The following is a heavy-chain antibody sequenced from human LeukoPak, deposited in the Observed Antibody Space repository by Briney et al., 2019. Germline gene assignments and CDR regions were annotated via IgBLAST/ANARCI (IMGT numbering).Heavy chain of an antibody. J-gene: IGHJ4*02. CDR1: GYTFTSYY. CDR3: ASTHAFYDSSGYYQYYFDY. D-gene: IGHD3-22*01. Sequence: GASVKVSCKASGYTFTSYYMHWVRQAPGQGLEWMGRINPNSGGTNYAQKFQGRVTMTRDTSISTAYMELSRLRSDDTAVYYCASTHAFYDSSGYYQYYFDYWGQGTLVTVSS. V-gene: IGHV1-2*06. CDR2: INPNSGGT.